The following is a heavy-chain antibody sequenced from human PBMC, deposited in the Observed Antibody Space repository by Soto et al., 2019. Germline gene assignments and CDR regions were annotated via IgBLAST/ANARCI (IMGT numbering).Heavy chain of an antibody. CDR2: ISGSDGST. Sequence: PGGSLRLSCAASGFTFSSYGMHWVRQAPGGGLEWVSFISGSDGSTHYAGSVKGRFTISRDNSKNTLFLQMHSLTAEDTAVYYCTKGGHLDYWGQGALVTVSS. V-gene: IGHV3-23*01. CDR3: TKGGHLDY. CDR1: GFTFSSYG. J-gene: IGHJ4*02. D-gene: IGHD3-10*01.